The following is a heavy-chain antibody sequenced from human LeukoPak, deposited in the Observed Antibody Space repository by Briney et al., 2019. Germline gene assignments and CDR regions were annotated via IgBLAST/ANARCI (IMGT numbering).Heavy chain of an antibody. V-gene: IGHV4-59*01. Sequence: SETLSLTCTVSGGSISSYYWSWIRQPPGKGLEWIGYIYYSGSTHYNPSLKSRVTISVDTSKNQFSLKLSSVTAADTAVYYCARGLMMAVAGRGEFHYWGQGTLVTVSS. CDR3: ARGLMMAVAGRGEFHY. D-gene: IGHD6-13*01. CDR2: IYYSGST. J-gene: IGHJ4*02. CDR1: GGSISSYY.